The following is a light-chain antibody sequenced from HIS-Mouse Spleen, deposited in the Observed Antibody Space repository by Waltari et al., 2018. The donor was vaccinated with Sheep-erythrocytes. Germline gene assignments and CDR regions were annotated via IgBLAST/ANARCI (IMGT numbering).Light chain of an antibody. CDR1: SSDVGGYNS. CDR3: CSYAGSYTVV. J-gene: IGLJ2*01. Sequence: QSALTQPRSVSGFPGQSVTISCTGPSSDVGGYNSVSWYQQHPGKAPKLMIYDVSKRPSGVPDRFSGSKSGNTASLTISGLQAEDEADYYCCSYAGSYTVVFGGGTKLTVL. CDR2: DVS. V-gene: IGLV2-11*01.